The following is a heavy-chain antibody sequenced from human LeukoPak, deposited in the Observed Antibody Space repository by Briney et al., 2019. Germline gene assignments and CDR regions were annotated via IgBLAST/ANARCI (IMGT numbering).Heavy chain of an antibody. Sequence: GGSLRLSCAASEFSVGSNYMTWVRQAPGKGLEWVSYISSSGSTIYYADSVKGRFTISRDNAKNSLYLQMNSLRAEDTAVYYCARADWDTAMIDYWGQGTLVTVSS. J-gene: IGHJ4*02. CDR3: ARADWDTAMIDY. V-gene: IGHV3-48*04. CDR1: EFSVGSNY. D-gene: IGHD5-18*01. CDR2: ISSSGSTI.